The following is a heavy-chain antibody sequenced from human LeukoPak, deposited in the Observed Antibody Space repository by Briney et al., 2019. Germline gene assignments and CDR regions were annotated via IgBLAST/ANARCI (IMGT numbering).Heavy chain of an antibody. V-gene: IGHV3-21*01. D-gene: IGHD2-8*02. CDR1: GFTFSSYS. Sequence: GGSLRLSCTTSGFTFSSYSMNWVRQAPGRGLEWVSSISIWSNYIYYADSVKGRFTVSRDNARNSLFLQMNSLRVEDTAVYYCATGRYCTGDTCNERVDYWGQGTLVTVSS. CDR2: ISIWSNYI. CDR3: ATGRYCTGDTCNERVDY. J-gene: IGHJ4*02.